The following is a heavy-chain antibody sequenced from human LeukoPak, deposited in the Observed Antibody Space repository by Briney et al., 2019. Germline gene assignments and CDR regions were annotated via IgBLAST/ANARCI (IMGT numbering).Heavy chain of an antibody. J-gene: IGHJ6*02. CDR2: IGTAGDT. D-gene: IGHD2-2*01. CDR3: ARGGGYCSSPTCYARRYHYYYGMDV. V-gene: IGHV3-13*01. Sequence: PGGSLRLSCAAAGFTFSSYDMHWVRQATGKGLEWVSSIGTAGDTYYPDSVKGRFTISRENAKNSLYLQMNSLRAGDTAVYYCARGGGYCSSPTCYARRYHYYYGMDVWGQGTTVTVSS. CDR1: GFTFSSYD.